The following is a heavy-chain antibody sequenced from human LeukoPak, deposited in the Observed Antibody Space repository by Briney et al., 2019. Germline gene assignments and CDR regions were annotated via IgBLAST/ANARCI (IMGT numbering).Heavy chain of an antibody. CDR3: ARDQTI. CDR2: INPNTGGT. V-gene: IGHV1-2*02. Sequence: ASVKVSCKTSGYTFTGYYMHWVRQAPGQGLEWMGWINPNTGGTNYAQKFQGRVTMTRDKSISTDYMELTRLKSDDTTVYCCARDQTIWGQGTLVTVSS. J-gene: IGHJ4*02. CDR1: GYTFTGYY. D-gene: IGHD5-24*01.